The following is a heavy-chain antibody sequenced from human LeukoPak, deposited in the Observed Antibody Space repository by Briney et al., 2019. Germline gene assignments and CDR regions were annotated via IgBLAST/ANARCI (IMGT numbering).Heavy chain of an antibody. J-gene: IGHJ4*02. Sequence: GGSLRLSCAASGFTFSSYWMSWVRQAPGKGLEWVANIKQDGSEKYYVDSVKGRFTISRDNAKNSLYLQMNSLRAGDTAVYYCASLGVVTSAYFDYWGQGTLVTVSS. CDR2: IKQDGSEK. D-gene: IGHD3-3*01. CDR1: GFTFSSYW. V-gene: IGHV3-7*01. CDR3: ASLGVVTSAYFDY.